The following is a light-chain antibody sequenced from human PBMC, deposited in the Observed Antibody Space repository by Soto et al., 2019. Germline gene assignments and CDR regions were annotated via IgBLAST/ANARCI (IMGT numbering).Light chain of an antibody. V-gene: IGLV2-14*01. CDR3: SSYTIRNSWV. CDR1: SSDVGGYNR. J-gene: IGLJ3*02. Sequence: QSVLTQPASVTGSPGQSITISCTGTSSDVGGYNRVSWYQQYPGTAPKLTIYEVTNRPSGVSDRFSGSKSGNTASLTISGLQPDDEAEYYCSSYTIRNSWVFGGGTKLTVL. CDR2: EVT.